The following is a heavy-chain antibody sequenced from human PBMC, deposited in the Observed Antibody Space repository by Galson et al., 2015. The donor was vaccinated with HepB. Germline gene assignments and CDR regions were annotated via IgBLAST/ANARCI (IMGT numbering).Heavy chain of an antibody. J-gene: IGHJ4*02. V-gene: IGHV3-9*01. CDR2: ITWNSGSK. Sequence: SLRLSCAASGFTFGDNAMHWVRQAPGKGLEWVSGITWNSGSKDYADSVQGRFTISRDNAKNSLYLQMNSLRAEDTAVYYCARESNSGSCLGYWGQGTLVTVSS. CDR1: GFTFGDNA. D-gene: IGHD2-15*01. CDR3: ARESNSGSCLGY.